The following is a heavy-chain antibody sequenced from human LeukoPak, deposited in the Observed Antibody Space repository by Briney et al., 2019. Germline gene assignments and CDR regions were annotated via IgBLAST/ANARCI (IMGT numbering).Heavy chain of an antibody. V-gene: IGHV1-18*01. CDR1: GYTFTNYG. J-gene: IGHJ3*02. CDR2: ICAYNGNT. CDR3: ARLLGTAANDAFDI. Sequence: GASVTVSFKGFGYTFTNYGISWVRQAPGEGGEWMGWICAYNGNTNYVQKLQGRVTLTTDTSTSTAYMQLRSLRSDDTAVYYCARLLGTAANDAFDIWGQGTMVTVSS. D-gene: IGHD2-2*01.